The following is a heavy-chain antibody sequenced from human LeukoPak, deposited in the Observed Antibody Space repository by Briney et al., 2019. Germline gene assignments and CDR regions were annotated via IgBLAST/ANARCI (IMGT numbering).Heavy chain of an antibody. CDR1: GVTLSSYA. Sequence: GGSLRLSCTASGVTLSSYAMSWARQAPGKGLEWVSGISSSGSGGNTYYADSVKGRFTISRDNAKNSLYLQMNSLRAEDTAVYYCARESPFDGSIDYWGQGTLVTVSS. CDR3: ARESPFDGSIDY. CDR2: ISSSGSGGNT. V-gene: IGHV3-23*01. D-gene: IGHD3-10*01. J-gene: IGHJ4*02.